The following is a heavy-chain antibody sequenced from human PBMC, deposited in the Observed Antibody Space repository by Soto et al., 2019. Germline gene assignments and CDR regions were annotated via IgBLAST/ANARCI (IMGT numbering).Heavy chain of an antibody. Sequence: QVQLVESGGGVVQPGRSLRLSCAASGFTFSSYGMHWVRQAPGKGLEWVAVISYDGSNKYYADSVKGRFTISRDNSKNTLYLQMNSLRAEDTAVYYCAKDQGLGIVGATTGPEAFDIWGQGTMVTVSS. CDR3: AKDQGLGIVGATTGPEAFDI. D-gene: IGHD1-26*01. CDR2: ISYDGSNK. J-gene: IGHJ3*02. CDR1: GFTFSSYG. V-gene: IGHV3-30*18.